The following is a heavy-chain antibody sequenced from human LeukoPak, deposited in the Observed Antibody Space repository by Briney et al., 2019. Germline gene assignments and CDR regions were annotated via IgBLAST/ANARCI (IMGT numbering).Heavy chain of an antibody. J-gene: IGHJ6*04. CDR1: GFTFTSSA. D-gene: IGHD3-10*01. CDR3: AAHTMVRGVLDV. Sequence: SVKVSCKASGFTFTSSAVQWVRQARGQRLEWIGWIVVGSGNTSYAQKFQERVTITRDMSTSTAYMELSSLRSEDTAVYYCAAHTMVRGVLDVWGKGTTVTVSS. V-gene: IGHV1-58*01. CDR2: IVVGSGNT.